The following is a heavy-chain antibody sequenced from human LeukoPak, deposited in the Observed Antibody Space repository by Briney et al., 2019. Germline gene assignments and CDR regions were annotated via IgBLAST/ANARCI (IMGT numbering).Heavy chain of an antibody. J-gene: IGHJ4*02. Sequence: PSETLSLTCTVSGGSISSYYWSWLRQPPGKGLEWIGYIYTSGSTNYNPSLKSRVTISVDTSKNQFSLKLSSVTAADTAVYYCARRVVGAVLDYWGQGTLVTVSS. CDR2: IYTSGST. D-gene: IGHD1-26*01. V-gene: IGHV4-4*09. CDR3: ARRVVGAVLDY. CDR1: GGSISSYY.